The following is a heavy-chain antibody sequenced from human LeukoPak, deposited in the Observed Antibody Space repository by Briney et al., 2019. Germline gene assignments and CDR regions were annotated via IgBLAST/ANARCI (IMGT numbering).Heavy chain of an antibody. CDR3: ARITYGMEFDY. D-gene: IGHD3-10*01. J-gene: IGHJ4*02. CDR2: IYHSGST. V-gene: IGHV4-38-2*02. Sequence: SETLSLTCTVSGYSISSGYYWGWIRQPPGKGLEWIGSIYHSGSTYYNPSLKSRVTISVDTSKNQFSLKLSSVTAADTAVYYCARITYGMEFDYWGQGTLVTVSS. CDR1: GYSISSGYY.